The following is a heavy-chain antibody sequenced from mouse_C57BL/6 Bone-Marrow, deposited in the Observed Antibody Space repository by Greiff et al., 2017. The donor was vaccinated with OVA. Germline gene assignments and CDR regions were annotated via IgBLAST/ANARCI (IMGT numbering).Heavy chain of an antibody. CDR1: GFTFSDYY. V-gene: IGHV5-12*01. CDR3: ARQDYGSSLDY. Sequence: EVKVEESGGGLVQPGGSLKLSCAASGFTFSDYYMYWVRQTPEKRLEWVAYISNGGGSTYYPDTVKGRFTISRDNAKNTLYLQMSRLKSEDTAMYYCARQDYGSSLDYWGQGTTLTVSS. D-gene: IGHD1-1*01. CDR2: ISNGGGST. J-gene: IGHJ2*01.